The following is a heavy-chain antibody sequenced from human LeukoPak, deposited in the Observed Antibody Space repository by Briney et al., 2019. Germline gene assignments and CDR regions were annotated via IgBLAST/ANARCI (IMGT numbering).Heavy chain of an antibody. J-gene: IGHJ5*02. CDR1: GGTFSSYA. CDR3: ATGGGVRAYNWFDP. D-gene: IGHD3-10*01. CDR2: IIPIFGTA. V-gene: IGHV1-69*01. Sequence: SVKVSCKASGGTFSSYAISWVRQAPGQGLEWMGGIIPIFGTANYAQKFQGRVTITADESTSTAYMELSSLTSDDTAVYYCATGGGVRAYNWFDPWGQGTLVTVSS.